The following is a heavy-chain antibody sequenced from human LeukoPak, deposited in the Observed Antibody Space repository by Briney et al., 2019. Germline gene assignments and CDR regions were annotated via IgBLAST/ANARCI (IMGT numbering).Heavy chain of an antibody. CDR1: GFTFSSYG. J-gene: IGHJ4*02. D-gene: IGHD2-2*01. CDR3: AKDICSSTSCYAFDY. Sequence: GGSLRLSCAASGFTFSSYGMHWVRQAPGKGLEWVAFIRYDGSNKYYADSVKGRFTISRDNSKNTLYLQMNSLRAEDTAVYYCAKDICSSTSCYAFDYWGQGPLVTVSP. CDR2: IRYDGSNK. V-gene: IGHV3-30*02.